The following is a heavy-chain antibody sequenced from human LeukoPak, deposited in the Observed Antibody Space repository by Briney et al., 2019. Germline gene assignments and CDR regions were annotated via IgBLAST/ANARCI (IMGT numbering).Heavy chain of an antibody. J-gene: IGHJ4*02. CDR3: ARDGRSNSYSYALY. CDR2: ISRDGHST. CDR1: GFTFDDYA. Sequence: GGSLRLSCAASGFTFDDYAIHWVRQAPGKGLEWVSLISRDGHSTYYADSVKGRFTISRDNTKNSLYLQMNSLRTEDTAFYYCARDGRSNSYSYALYWGQGTLVTVSP. D-gene: IGHD5-18*01. V-gene: IGHV3-43*02.